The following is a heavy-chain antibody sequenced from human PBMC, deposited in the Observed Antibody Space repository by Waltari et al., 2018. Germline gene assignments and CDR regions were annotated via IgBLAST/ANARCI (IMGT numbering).Heavy chain of an antibody. CDR2: IYYGGTT. CDR1: GGSISSSSYY. Sequence: QLQLQESGPGLVKPSETLSLTCTVSGGSISSSSYYWGWVRPPPGKGLGWIGSIYYGGTTYYNPSRKSRVTISVDTAKNQFSLKLSSVTAADTAVYYCARGIIAVAGKDYFDYWGQGTLVTVSS. D-gene: IGHD6-19*01. J-gene: IGHJ4*02. CDR3: ARGIIAVAGKDYFDY. V-gene: IGHV4-39*07.